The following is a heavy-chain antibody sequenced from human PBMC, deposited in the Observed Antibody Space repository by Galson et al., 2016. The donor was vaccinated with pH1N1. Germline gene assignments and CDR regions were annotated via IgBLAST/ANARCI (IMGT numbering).Heavy chain of an antibody. CDR1: GGTFSNSA. CDR2: IIPIFGTT. CDR3: ASPAIVRGVVYYHYGMDC. J-gene: IGHJ6*02. Sequence: SVKVSCKASGGTFSNSAVSWVRQAPGQGLEWMGGIIPIFGTTNYAQKIQGRVTIIADQITSTSYMELSSLRSEDTAIYYCASPAIVRGVVYYHYGMDCWGQGTTVTVSS. V-gene: IGHV1-69*13. D-gene: IGHD3-10*01.